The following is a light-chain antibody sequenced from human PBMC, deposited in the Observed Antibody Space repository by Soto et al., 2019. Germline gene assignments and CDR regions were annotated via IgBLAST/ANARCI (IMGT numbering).Light chain of an antibody. CDR2: GAS. J-gene: IGKJ4*02. Sequence: DIQLTQSPSFLSASIGDRVTITCRASQGIRSFLAWYQQKPGKAPNLLISGASILRTGVPSRFSGSGSGTEFTLTISSLKPDDFATYYCQHLNTYPLAVGGGTKVEI. CDR1: QGIRSF. CDR3: QHLNTYPLA. V-gene: IGKV1-9*01.